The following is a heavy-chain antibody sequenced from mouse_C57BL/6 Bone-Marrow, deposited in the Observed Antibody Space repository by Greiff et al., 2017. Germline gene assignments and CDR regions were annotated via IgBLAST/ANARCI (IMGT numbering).Heavy chain of an antibody. CDR3: ARDDYGGRDGSFDY. CDR1: GYTFTSYG. V-gene: IGHV1-81*01. CDR2: IYPRSGNT. D-gene: IGHD2-4*01. J-gene: IGHJ2*01. Sequence: VKLVESGAELARPGASVKLSCKASGYTFTSYGISWVKQRTGQGLEWIGEIYPRSGNTYYNEKFKGKATLTADKSSSTAYMELRSLTSEDSAVYFCARDDYGGRDGSFDYWGQGTTLTVSS.